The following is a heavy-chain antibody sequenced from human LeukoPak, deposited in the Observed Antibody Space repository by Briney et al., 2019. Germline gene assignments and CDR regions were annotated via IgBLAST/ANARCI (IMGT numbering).Heavy chain of an antibody. V-gene: IGHV3-30*04. Sequence: GGSLRLSCAASGFTFSSYAMHWGRQAPGKGLEWVAVISYDGSNKYYADSVKGRFTISRDNSKNTLYLQMNSLRAEDTAVYYCARSMAGYYYDSSGPLDYWGQGTLVTVSS. CDR1: GFTFSSYA. D-gene: IGHD3-22*01. CDR2: ISYDGSNK. J-gene: IGHJ4*02. CDR3: ARSMAGYYYDSSGPLDY.